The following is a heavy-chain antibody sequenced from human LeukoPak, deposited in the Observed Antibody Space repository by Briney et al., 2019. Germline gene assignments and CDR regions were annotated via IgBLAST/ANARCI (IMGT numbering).Heavy chain of an antibody. V-gene: IGHV4-34*01. Sequence: SETLSLTCAVYGGSFSGYYWSWIRQPPGKGLEWIGEINHSGSTNYNPSLKGRVPISVDTSENQFSLKLSSVTAADTAVYYCARVDGSGSYCRYWGQGTLVTVSS. CDR3: ARVDGSGSYCRY. CDR1: GGSFSGYY. CDR2: INHSGST. D-gene: IGHD3-10*01. J-gene: IGHJ4*02.